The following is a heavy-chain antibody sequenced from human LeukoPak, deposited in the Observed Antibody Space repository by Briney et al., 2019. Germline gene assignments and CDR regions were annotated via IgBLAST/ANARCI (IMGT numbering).Heavy chain of an antibody. CDR3: ARGEEDVDTAMVTYYYYMDV. CDR1: GGTFSSYA. J-gene: IGHJ6*03. Sequence: SVKVSCKASGGTFSSYAISWVRQAPGQGLEWMGGIIPIFGTANYAQKFQGRVTITADESTGTAYMELSSLRSEDTTVYYCARGEEDVDTAMVTYYYYMDVWGKGTTVTVSS. CDR2: IIPIFGTA. D-gene: IGHD5-18*01. V-gene: IGHV1-69*13.